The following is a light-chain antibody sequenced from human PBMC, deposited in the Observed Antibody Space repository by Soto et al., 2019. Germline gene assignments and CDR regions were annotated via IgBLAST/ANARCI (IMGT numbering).Light chain of an antibody. CDR3: QQYYSTPTWT. Sequence: DIVMTQSPDFLAVSLGERATINCKSSQSVLYSSNNKNYLAWYQQKPGQPPKLLIYWASTRESGVPDRFSGSGSGTDLTLTISSLQAEDVAVYYCQQYYSTPTWTFGQGTKVDIK. V-gene: IGKV4-1*01. CDR1: QSVLYSSNNKNY. CDR2: WAS. J-gene: IGKJ1*01.